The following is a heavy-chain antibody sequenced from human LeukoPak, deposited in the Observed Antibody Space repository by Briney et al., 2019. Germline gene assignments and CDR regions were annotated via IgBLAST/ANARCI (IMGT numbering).Heavy chain of an antibody. CDR1: GFNFNAYA. J-gene: IGHJ4*02. CDR2: ISKTRKTT. D-gene: IGHD2-21*02. CDR3: AKDHDNTDSYYYFDS. V-gene: IGHV3-23*01. Sequence: GGSLTISCAASGFNFNAYAMTWVRQAPGKGLEWVSSISKTRKTTFYIDSVKGRFTISRDNSKDTLHLQMDRLRAEDTALYFCAKDHDNTDSYYYFDSWGLGTLVTVSS.